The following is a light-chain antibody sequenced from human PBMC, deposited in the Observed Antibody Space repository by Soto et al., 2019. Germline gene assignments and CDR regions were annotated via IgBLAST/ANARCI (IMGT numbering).Light chain of an antibody. Sequence: QLVLTQSPSASASPGASVKLTCTLSSGHSNYAIAWHQQQPEKGPRYLMKLDSDGSHNKGDGIPDRFSGSSSGAERYLTISSLQSEDEGDYYCQTWGTGIRVFGGGTKVTVL. CDR1: SGHSNYA. V-gene: IGLV4-69*01. J-gene: IGLJ3*02. CDR2: LDSDGSH. CDR3: QTWGTGIRV.